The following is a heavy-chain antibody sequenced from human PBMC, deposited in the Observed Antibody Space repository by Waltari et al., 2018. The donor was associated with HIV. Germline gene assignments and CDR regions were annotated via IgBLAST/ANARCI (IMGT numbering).Heavy chain of an antibody. CDR2: IKQDGSEK. CDR1: GYTFSSYG. CDR3: ARGGFYGSGSKVN. V-gene: IGHV3-7*04. J-gene: IGHJ4*02. D-gene: IGHD3-10*01. Sequence: VQLVESGGGLVQPGGSLRLTCPASGYTFSSYGMSWGRQAPGKGLEWVANIKQDGSEKYYVDSVNGRFTISRDNAENSLYLQMNSLRAEDTAVYYCARGGFYGSGSKVNWGQGTLVTVSS.